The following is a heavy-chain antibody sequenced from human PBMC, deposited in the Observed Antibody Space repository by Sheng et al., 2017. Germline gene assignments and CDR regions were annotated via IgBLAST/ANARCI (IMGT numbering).Heavy chain of an antibody. Sequence: EVQLLESGGGLEQPGGSLRLSCAASGFTFRSYAMSWVRQAPGKGLEWVTAISGSGGSTYYPDSVRGRFTISRDNSKNTLYLQMNSLRAEDTAVYYCAKDLAPAYGSGIGFDYWGQGTLVTVSS. CDR3: AKDLAPAYGSGIGFDY. CDR1: GFTFRSYA. CDR2: ISGSGGST. D-gene: IGHD3-10*01. V-gene: IGHV3-23*01. J-gene: IGHJ4*02.